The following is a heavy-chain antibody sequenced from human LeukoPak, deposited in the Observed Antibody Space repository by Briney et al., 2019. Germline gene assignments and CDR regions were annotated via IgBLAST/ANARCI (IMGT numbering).Heavy chain of an antibody. J-gene: IGHJ3*02. D-gene: IGHD4-17*01. CDR2: ISYDGSNK. CDR1: GFTFSSYA. Sequence: PGGSLRLSCAASGFTFSSYAMHWVRQAPGKGLEWVAVISYDGSNKYYADSVKGRFTISRDNSKNTLYLQMNSLRAEDTAVYYCARDTEAFDIWGQGTMVTVSS. CDR3: ARDTEAFDI. V-gene: IGHV3-30-3*01.